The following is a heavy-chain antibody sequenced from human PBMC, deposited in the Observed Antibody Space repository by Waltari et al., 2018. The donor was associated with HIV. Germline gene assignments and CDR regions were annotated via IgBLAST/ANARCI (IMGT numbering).Heavy chain of an antibody. CDR3: ARFDGGNSEVYH. J-gene: IGHJ4*02. V-gene: IGHV3-21*01. D-gene: IGHD2-21*01. Sequence: EVQLVESGGGLVKPGGSLRLSCAASGVTFSSFSMSWIRQAPGRGLEWVASIDSSNTYIHYADAVRGRFTISRDNAKSSLYLQMNSLRAEDTALYYCARFDGGNSEVYHWGQGTLVTVSS. CDR1: GVTFSSFS. CDR2: IDSSNTYI.